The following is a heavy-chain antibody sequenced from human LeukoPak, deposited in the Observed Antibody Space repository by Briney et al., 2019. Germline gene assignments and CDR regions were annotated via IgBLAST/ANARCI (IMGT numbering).Heavy chain of an antibody. CDR2: IWYDGSNK. Sequence: PGGSLRLSCAASGFTFSNYAMHWVRQAAGKGLEWVAVIWYDGSNKYYADSVKGRSTISRDNSKNTLYLQMNSLRAEDTAVYYCARDIYFYGDYVIDYWGQGTLVTVSS. J-gene: IGHJ4*02. D-gene: IGHD4-17*01. V-gene: IGHV3-33*01. CDR1: GFTFSNYA. CDR3: ARDIYFYGDYVIDY.